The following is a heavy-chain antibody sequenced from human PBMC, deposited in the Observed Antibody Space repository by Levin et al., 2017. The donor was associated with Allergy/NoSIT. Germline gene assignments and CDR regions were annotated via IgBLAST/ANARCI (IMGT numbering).Heavy chain of an antibody. V-gene: IGHV3-15*01. CDR2: IKSKTDGGTT. J-gene: IGHJ4*02. Sequence: GESLKISCAASGFTFSNAWMSWVRQAPGKGLEWVGRIKSKTDGGTTDYAAPVKGRFTISRDDSKNTLYLQMNSLKTEDTAVYYCTTADGDPYLFDYWGQGTLVTVSS. D-gene: IGHD4-17*01. CDR3: TTADGDPYLFDY. CDR1: GFTFSNAW.